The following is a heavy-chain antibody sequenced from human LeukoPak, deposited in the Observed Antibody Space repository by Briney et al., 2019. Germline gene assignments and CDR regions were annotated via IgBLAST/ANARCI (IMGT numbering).Heavy chain of an antibody. CDR1: GFTFSSYA. Sequence: GGSLRLSCAASGFTFSSYAMHWVRQAPGKGLEWVAVISYDGSNKYYADSVKGRFTISRDNSKNTLYLQMNSLRAEDTAVYYCAKDPRTTGYWGQGTLVTVSS. D-gene: IGHD2-8*02. CDR2: ISYDGSNK. J-gene: IGHJ4*02. CDR3: AKDPRTTGY. V-gene: IGHV3-30-3*01.